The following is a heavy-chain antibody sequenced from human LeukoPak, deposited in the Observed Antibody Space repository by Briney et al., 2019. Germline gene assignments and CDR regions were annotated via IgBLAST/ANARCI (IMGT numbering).Heavy chain of an antibody. V-gene: IGHV3-13*04. CDR1: GFTPRSYD. CDR2: ITTSGDT. J-gene: IGHJ4*02. D-gene: IGHD4-23*01. Sequence: GGSLRLSCAASGFTPRSYDIHWVRQAPGKGLEWISGITTSGDTYYAGSVMGRFTISRENAKKSLYLQMNSLRAEDTAVYYCAKVFFGTTVVTPVFDYWGQGTLVTVSS. CDR3: AKVFFGTTVVTPVFDY.